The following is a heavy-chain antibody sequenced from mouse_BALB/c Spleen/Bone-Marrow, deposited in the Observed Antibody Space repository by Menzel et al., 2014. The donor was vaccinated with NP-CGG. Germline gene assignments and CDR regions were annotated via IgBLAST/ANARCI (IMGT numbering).Heavy chain of an antibody. CDR2: IYPGNSDA. J-gene: IGHJ3*01. V-gene: IGHV1-5*01. D-gene: IGHD2-4*01. CDR3: TRWGVYDYDGGFAY. Sequence: EVQLQQSGTVLARPGASVKMSCKASGYSFISYWMHWVKRRPGQGLEWIGAIYPGNSDASYNQKVKGKAKLTAVTSASTAYMELISLTNEDSAVYYCTRWGVYDYDGGFAYWGQGTLVTVSA. CDR1: GYSFISYW.